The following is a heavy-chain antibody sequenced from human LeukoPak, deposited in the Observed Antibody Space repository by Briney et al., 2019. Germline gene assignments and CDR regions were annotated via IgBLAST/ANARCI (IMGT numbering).Heavy chain of an antibody. J-gene: IGHJ4*02. CDR2: INPKNGGT. CDR1: GYTFSGYY. Sequence: ASGTLSCTSAGYTFSGYYMHMLRQGPGQGLGWMRGINPKNGGTIYALAFQGRVTMTGDTSISTAYMDLSRLTSDDTAVYYCAKGGMGVAAPLLDHWGQGTLVTVSS. D-gene: IGHD2-15*01. CDR3: AKGGMGVAAPLLDH. V-gene: IGHV1-2*02.